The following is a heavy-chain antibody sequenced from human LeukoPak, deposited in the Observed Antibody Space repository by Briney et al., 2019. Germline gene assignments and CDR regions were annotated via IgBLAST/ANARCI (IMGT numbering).Heavy chain of an antibody. CDR2: IFYSWST. V-gene: IGHV4-59*07. J-gene: IGHJ3*02. Sequence: PSDTLSLTCTVSGDAIRGYYWSWIPDPPGKGREGIVYIFYSWSTNYNPSLKSQVPISQDTTKKRFHLKLSSVTAADTAVYYCARTNQIDETAFDIWGQGTMVTVSS. CDR1: GDAIRGYY. D-gene: IGHD1-14*01. CDR3: ARTNQIDETAFDI.